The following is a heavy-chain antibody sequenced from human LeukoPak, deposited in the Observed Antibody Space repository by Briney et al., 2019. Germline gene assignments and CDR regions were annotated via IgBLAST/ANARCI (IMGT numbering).Heavy chain of an antibody. CDR1: GDSIHSSVYY. CDR2: VYYTGST. Sequence: SETLSLTCTVSGDSIHSSVYYWGWVRQPPGKGLEWIGNVYYTGSTFYNPSLESRVTISVDTSKNQFSLKLSSMTAADTAVYFCARHSGPVIPDGLDIWGQGTMVTVTS. CDR3: ARHSGPVIPDGLDI. J-gene: IGHJ3*02. V-gene: IGHV4-39*01. D-gene: IGHD4-11*01.